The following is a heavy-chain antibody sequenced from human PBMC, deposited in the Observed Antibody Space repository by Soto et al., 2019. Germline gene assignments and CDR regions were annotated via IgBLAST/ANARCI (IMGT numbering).Heavy chain of an antibody. Sequence: QVQLVQSGAEVKKPGSSVRISCKTSGGSFSNYAISWVRQAPGQGLEWMGGIIPMLGTANYAQKFQGEVTITADESTSTAYMELSSLRYEDTAVYFCARGATVTTHYYYSLDVWGQGTTVTVSS. CDR3: ARGATVTTHYYYSLDV. J-gene: IGHJ6*02. D-gene: IGHD4-17*01. V-gene: IGHV1-69*01. CDR1: GGSFSNYA. CDR2: IIPMLGTA.